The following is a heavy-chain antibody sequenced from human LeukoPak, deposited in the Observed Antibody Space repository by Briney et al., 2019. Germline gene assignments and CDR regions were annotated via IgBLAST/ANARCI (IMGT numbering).Heavy chain of an antibody. D-gene: IGHD2-2*01. CDR1: GFTFSGYW. CDR2: IKQDGSEK. V-gene: IGHV3-7*01. CDR3: ARVRGYCSSTSCSNYFDY. J-gene: IGHJ4*02. Sequence: GGSLRLSCAASGFTFSGYWMHWVRQAPGKGLEWVANIKQDGSEKYYVDSVKGRFTISRDNAKNSLYLQMNSLRAEDTAVYYCARVRGYCSSTSCSNYFDYWGQGTLVTVSS.